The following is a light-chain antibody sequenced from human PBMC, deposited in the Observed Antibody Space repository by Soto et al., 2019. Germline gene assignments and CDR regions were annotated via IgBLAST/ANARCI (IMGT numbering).Light chain of an antibody. J-gene: IGKJ5*01. CDR1: QGINGW. Sequence: IQMTQSPSSVSASVGDRVTITCRASQGINGWLAWYQQKPGKAPKLLIYTASRLQSGVPSRFSGSGSGADFTLTISSLQPEDFATYYCQHADSLPLITFGQGTRLEIK. CDR2: TAS. V-gene: IGKV1-12*01. CDR3: QHADSLPLIT.